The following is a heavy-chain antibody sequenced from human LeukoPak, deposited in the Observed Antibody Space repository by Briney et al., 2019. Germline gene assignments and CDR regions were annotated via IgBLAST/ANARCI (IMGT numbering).Heavy chain of an antibody. D-gene: IGHD3-22*01. V-gene: IGHV1-2*02. Sequence: ASVTVSCKASGYTFTGYYMHWVRQAPGQGLEWMGWINPNSGGTNYAQKFQGRVTMTRDTSISTAYMELSRLRSDDTAVYYCARLYYYDSSGYYLDYWGQRTLVTVSS. CDR3: ARLYYYDSSGYYLDY. CDR2: INPNSGGT. CDR1: GYTFTGYY. J-gene: IGHJ4*02.